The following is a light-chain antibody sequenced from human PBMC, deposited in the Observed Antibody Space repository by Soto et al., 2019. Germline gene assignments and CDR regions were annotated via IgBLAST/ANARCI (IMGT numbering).Light chain of an antibody. CDR3: QQRSNWTT. Sequence: EIVLTQSPATLSLSPGERVTLSCRASQSVSSYLAWYQQKPGQAPRLLIYDASNRGTGIPARFSGSGSGTDFTLTISSLQPEDFTVYYCQQRSNWTTFGGGTQVEIK. J-gene: IGKJ4*01. CDR1: QSVSSY. CDR2: DAS. V-gene: IGKV3-11*01.